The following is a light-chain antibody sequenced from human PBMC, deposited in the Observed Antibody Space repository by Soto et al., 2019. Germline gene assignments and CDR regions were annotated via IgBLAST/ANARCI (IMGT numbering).Light chain of an antibody. CDR1: QSVSSSY. CDR2: GAS. V-gene: IGKV3-20*01. J-gene: IGKJ5*01. Sequence: EIVLTQSPGTLSLSPGERATLSCRASQSVSSSYLAWYQQKPGQAPRLLIYGASSRATGIPDRFSGSGSGTDFTLTISRLEPEDFAVYYCQQYGSSPPTFGQGTRRRL. CDR3: QQYGSSPPT.